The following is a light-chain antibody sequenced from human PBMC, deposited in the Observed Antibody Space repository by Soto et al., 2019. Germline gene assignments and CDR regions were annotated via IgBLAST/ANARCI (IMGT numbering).Light chain of an antibody. J-gene: IGKJ1*01. V-gene: IGKV1-39*01. CDR1: QRISSY. CDR2: GAS. CDR3: QQYHSSPTWT. Sequence: DIQMTQSPSSLSASVGDRVTITCRASQRISSYLNWYQQKPGKVPKLLIYGASSLQTGVPSRFSGSGSGTEFIFTISSLQPEDFATYYCQQYHSSPTWTFGQGTKVDIK.